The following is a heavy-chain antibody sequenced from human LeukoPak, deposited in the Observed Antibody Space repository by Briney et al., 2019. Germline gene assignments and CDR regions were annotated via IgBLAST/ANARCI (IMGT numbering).Heavy chain of an antibody. D-gene: IGHD5-18*01. CDR2: IVVGSGNT. V-gene: IGHV1-58*01. CDR1: GFTFTSSA. CDR3: AADTGTAMGPYYYYGMDV. J-gene: IGHJ6*02. Sequence: ASVKVSCKASGFTFTSSAVQWVRQARGQRLEWTGWIVVGSGNTNYAQKFQERVTITRDMSTSTAYMELSSLRSEDTAVYYCAADTGTAMGPYYYYGMDVWGQGTTVTVSS.